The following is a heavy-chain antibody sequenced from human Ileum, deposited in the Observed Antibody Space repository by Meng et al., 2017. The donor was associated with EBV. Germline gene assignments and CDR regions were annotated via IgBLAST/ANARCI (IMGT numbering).Heavy chain of an antibody. CDR2: ISAYNGNT. CDR1: AYTFTSYG. J-gene: IGHJ5*02. V-gene: IGHV1-18*01. CDR3: AREYPGQFDP. Sequence: RVCAGAEWKKRGASVTVSCKASAYTFTSYGISWVRQAPGQGLEWMGWISAYNGNTNYAQKLQGRVTMTTDTSTSTAYMELRSLRSDDTAVYYCAREYPGQFDPWGQGTLVTVSS.